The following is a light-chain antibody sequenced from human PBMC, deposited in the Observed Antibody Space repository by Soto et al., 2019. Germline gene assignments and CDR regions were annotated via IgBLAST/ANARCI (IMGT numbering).Light chain of an antibody. V-gene: IGKV3-11*01. CDR3: QQRSSWPPT. CDR1: QSSSSH. J-gene: IGKJ5*01. Sequence: IALSQSPATLSTLSCESAPLSCRAPQSSSSHLAWYQQKPGQAPRLLIYATSTRATGIPARFSGSGSGTEFTLTISSLEPEDFAVYYCQQRSSWPPTFGQGTRLEIK. CDR2: ATS.